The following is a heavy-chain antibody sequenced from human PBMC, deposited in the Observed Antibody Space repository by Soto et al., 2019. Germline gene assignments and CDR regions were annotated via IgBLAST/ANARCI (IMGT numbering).Heavy chain of an antibody. CDR1: GFTFSSYG. CDR3: ARDTGYCSGGSCYPDYYGMDV. D-gene: IGHD2-15*01. V-gene: IGHV3-33*01. CDR2: IWYDGSNK. J-gene: IGHJ6*02. Sequence: QVQLVESGGGVVQPGRSLRLSCAASGFTFSSYGMHWVRQAPGKGLEWVAVIWYDGSNKYYADSVKGRFTISRDNSKNTLYLQMTSLRAEDTAVYYCARDTGYCSGGSCYPDYYGMDVWGQGTTVTVSS.